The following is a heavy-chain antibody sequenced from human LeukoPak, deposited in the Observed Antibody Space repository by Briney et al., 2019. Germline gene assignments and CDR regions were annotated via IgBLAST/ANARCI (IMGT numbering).Heavy chain of an antibody. D-gene: IGHD4-23*01. CDR1: GGSISSYY. J-gene: IGHJ4*02. CDR3: ARDPSDYGGNGYFDY. CDR2: IYTSGST. V-gene: IGHV4-4*07. Sequence: SETLSLTCTVSGGSISSYYWSWIRQPAGKGLEWIGRIYTSGSTNYNPSLKSRVTMSVDTSKNQFSLKLSSVSAADTAVYYCARDPSDYGGNGYFDYWGQGTLVTVSS.